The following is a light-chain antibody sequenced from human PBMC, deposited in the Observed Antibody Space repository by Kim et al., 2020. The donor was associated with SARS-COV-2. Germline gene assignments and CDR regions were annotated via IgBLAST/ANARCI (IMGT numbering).Light chain of an antibody. CDR3: QQHQT. J-gene: IGKJ2*01. Sequence: PSSLSASVGDRVTITCQTSQDTNSYLNWYQQKPGEAPKLLIYDASYLETGVSSRFSGSRSGTDFTFTISSLQPEDFATYYCQQHQTFGQGTKLEI. V-gene: IGKV1-33*01. CDR1: QDTNSY. CDR2: DAS.